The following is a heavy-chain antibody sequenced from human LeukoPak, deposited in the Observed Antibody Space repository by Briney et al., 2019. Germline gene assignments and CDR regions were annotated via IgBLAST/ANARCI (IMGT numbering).Heavy chain of an antibody. CDR3: ARGGSDIVVVPAAVSYYYYYYMDV. CDR2: IYYSGST. D-gene: IGHD2-2*01. Sequence: SETLSLTXTVSGGSISSYYWSWIRQPPGKGLEWIRYIYYSGSTNYNPSLKSRVTISVDTSKNQFSLKLSSVTAADTAVYYCARGGSDIVVVPAAVSYYYYYYMDVWGKGTTVTVSS. CDR1: GGSISSYY. V-gene: IGHV4-59*01. J-gene: IGHJ6*03.